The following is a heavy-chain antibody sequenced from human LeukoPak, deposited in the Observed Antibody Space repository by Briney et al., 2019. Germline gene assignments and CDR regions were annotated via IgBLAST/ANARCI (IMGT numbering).Heavy chain of an antibody. CDR3: ARNTSAWSPLGETQSAPHCFDS. CDR2: IYNTGST. CDR1: GNFISRGYY. Sequence: SETLSPTCGVSGNFISRGYYWAWIRQPPGKGLEWIGSIYNTGSTYYNPSLKSRVTMSIDTSKNQFSLKLSSVTAADTAVYYCARNTSAWSPLGETQSAPHCFDSWGQGTLVTVSS. J-gene: IGHJ4*02. D-gene: IGHD6-19*01. V-gene: IGHV4-38-2*01.